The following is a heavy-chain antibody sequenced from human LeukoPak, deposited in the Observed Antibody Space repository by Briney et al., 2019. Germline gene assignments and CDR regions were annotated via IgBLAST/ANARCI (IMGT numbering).Heavy chain of an antibody. J-gene: IGHJ2*01. CDR3: ARPKDRYCLYFDL. CDR1: GVSISSYY. D-gene: IGHD5-18*01. Sequence: SETLSLTCTASGVSISSYYWSWVRQPPGKGLEWIGYIYTSGSTNYNPSLKSRVTISVDTSKNQFSLKLSSVTAADTAVDYCARPKDRYCLYFDLWGRGTLVTVSS. V-gene: IGHV4-4*09. CDR2: IYTSGST.